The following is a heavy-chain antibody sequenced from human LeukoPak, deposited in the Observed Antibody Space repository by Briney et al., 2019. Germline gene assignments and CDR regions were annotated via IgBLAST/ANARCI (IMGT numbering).Heavy chain of an antibody. CDR1: GGSISSSSYY. D-gene: IGHD5-18*01. CDR3: ARRGWLQVI. J-gene: IGHJ4*02. CDR2: IYYSGST. V-gene: IGHV4-39*01. Sequence: PSXXLSLTCTVSGGSISSSSYYWGWIRQPPGKGLEWIGSIYYSGSTYYNPSLKSRVTISVETEKNKYSLKLSSVTAADTAVYYCARRGWLQVIWGQGTLVTVSS.